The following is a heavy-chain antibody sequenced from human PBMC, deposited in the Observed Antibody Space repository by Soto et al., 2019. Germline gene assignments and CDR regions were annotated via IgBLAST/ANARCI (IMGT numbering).Heavy chain of an antibody. J-gene: IGHJ4*02. V-gene: IGHV4-59*08. CDR1: GGSISSYY. CDR2: IYYSGST. CDR3: AAKTETTDY. Sequence: SETLSLTCTVSGGSISSYYWSWIRQPPGKGLEWIGYIYYSGSTNYNPSLKSRVTISVDTSKNQFSLKLSSVTAADTDVYYCAAKTETTDYWGQRTRVTVSS. D-gene: IGHD1-7*01.